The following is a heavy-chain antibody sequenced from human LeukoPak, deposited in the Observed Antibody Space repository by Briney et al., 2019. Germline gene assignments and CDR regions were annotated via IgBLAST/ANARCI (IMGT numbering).Heavy chain of an antibody. J-gene: IGHJ4*02. CDR1: GGTFSSYA. V-gene: IGHV1-69*04. D-gene: IGHD3-10*01. CDR3: AREPYGSGSYPEAY. CDR2: IIPILGIA. Sequence: GASVKVSCKASGGTFSSYAISWVRQAPGQGLEWMGRIIPILGIANYAQKFQGRVTITADKSTSTAYMELSSLRSEDTAVYYCAREPYGSGSYPEAYWGQGTLVTVSS.